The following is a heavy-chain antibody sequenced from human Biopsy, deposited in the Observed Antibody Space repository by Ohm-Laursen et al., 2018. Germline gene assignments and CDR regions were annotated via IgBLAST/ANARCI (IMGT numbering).Heavy chain of an antibody. Sequence: SETLSLTCTVSGDSVSSGSFYWTWIRQPQGQGLEYIGYIYDRGSTANYNPSPESRVTMSVDMPKNQFSLKLSSVTAADTAIYYCARGMRSSGWPYFDSWGQGTLVTVSS. CDR1: GDSVSSGSFY. V-gene: IGHV4-61*01. D-gene: IGHD6-19*01. CDR3: ARGMRSSGWPYFDS. CDR2: IYDRGSTA. J-gene: IGHJ4*02.